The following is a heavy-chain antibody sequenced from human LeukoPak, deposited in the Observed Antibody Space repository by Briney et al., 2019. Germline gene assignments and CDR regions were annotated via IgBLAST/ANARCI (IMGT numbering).Heavy chain of an antibody. CDR2: INWNGGST. V-gene: IGHV3-20*01. CDR3: ARDLALGWFDP. Sequence: GGSLRVSCAASGFTFDDYGMSWVRQGPRTRLEWVSGINWNGGSTGYADSVKGRFTISRDNAKNSLYLQMNSLRAEDTALYHCARDLALGWFDPWGQGTLVTVSS. J-gene: IGHJ5*02. D-gene: IGHD1-26*01. CDR1: GFTFDDYG.